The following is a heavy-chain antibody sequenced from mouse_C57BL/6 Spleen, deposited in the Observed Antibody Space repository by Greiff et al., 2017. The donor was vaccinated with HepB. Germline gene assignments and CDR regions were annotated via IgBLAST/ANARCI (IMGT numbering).Heavy chain of an antibody. Sequence: EVKLMESGPGLVKPSQTVFLTCTVTGISITTGNYRWSWIRQFPGNKLEWIGYIYYSGTITYNPSLTNRTTITRDTPKNPFFLEMNSLTAEDTATDYCARDRDGSLDYWGQGTTLTVSS. J-gene: IGHJ2*01. V-gene: IGHV3-5*01. CDR3: ARDRDGSLDY. D-gene: IGHD2-3*01. CDR2: IYYSGTI. CDR1: GISITTGNYR.